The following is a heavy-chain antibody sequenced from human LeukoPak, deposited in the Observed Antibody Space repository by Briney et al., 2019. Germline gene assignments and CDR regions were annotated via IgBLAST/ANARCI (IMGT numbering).Heavy chain of an antibody. V-gene: IGHV1-8*01. CDR1: GYTFTNYD. J-gene: IGHJ4*01. Sequence: GASVKVSCKASGYTFTNYDINWVREATGQGLERMGYKNPNSGNSAYAQKFQGRVTITTDASITTAYMELSGLRSEDTALYYCDREGLDYWGQGTLVTVSS. CDR3: DREGLDY. CDR2: KNPNSGNS.